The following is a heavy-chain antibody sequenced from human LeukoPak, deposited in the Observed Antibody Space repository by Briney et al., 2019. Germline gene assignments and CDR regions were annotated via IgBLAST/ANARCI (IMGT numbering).Heavy chain of an antibody. Sequence: GGSLRLSCAASGFTFSSYAMSWVRQAPGKGLEWVSAISGSGGSTYYADSVKGRFTISRDNSKNTLYLQMNSLRAEDTAVYYCARVDLGYCSGGSCRGGYFDYWGQGTLVTVSS. V-gene: IGHV3-23*01. CDR1: GFTFSSYA. CDR3: ARVDLGYCSGGSCRGGYFDY. J-gene: IGHJ4*02. D-gene: IGHD2-15*01. CDR2: ISGSGGST.